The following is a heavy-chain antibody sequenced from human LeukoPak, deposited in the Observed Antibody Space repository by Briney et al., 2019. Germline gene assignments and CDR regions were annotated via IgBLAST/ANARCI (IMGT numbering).Heavy chain of an antibody. CDR3: ARGGVRIAAAGTPSDY. D-gene: IGHD6-13*01. Sequence: GASVKVSCKASGYTFTSYGISWVRQAPGQGLEWMGWISTYNGETKYARNLQGRVTMTTDASTSTAYMELRSLQSDDTAVYYCARGGVRIAAAGTPSDYWGQGTLVTVSS. CDR2: ISTYNGET. V-gene: IGHV1-18*01. J-gene: IGHJ4*02. CDR1: GYTFTSYG.